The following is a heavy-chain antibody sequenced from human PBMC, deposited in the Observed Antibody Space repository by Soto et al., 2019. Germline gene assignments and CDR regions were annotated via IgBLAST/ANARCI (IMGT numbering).Heavy chain of an antibody. CDR1: GFTFSSYS. J-gene: IGHJ4*02. Sequence: EVQLVESGGGLVQPGGSLRLSCAASGFTFSSYSMNWVRQAPGKGLEWVSYISSSSSSIYYADSVKGRFTISRDNAKNSLYLQMNSLRDEDTAVYYCARYYEYWSGYYKGFDYWGQGTLVTVSS. CDR2: ISSSSSSI. V-gene: IGHV3-48*02. D-gene: IGHD3-3*01. CDR3: ARYYEYWSGYYKGFDY.